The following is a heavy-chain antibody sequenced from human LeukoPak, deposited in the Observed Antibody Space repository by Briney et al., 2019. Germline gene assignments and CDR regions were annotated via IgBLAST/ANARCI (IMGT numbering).Heavy chain of an antibody. CDR2: IIPTFGTA. J-gene: IGHJ5*02. CDR1: GGTFSSYA. D-gene: IGHD1-7*01. CDR3: ARSGWGNYDRFDP. Sequence: GASVKVSCKASGGTFSSYAISWVRQAPGQGLEWMGGIIPTFGTANYAQKFQGRVTITTDESTSTAYMELSSLRSEDTAVYYCARSGWGNYDRFDPWGQGTLVTVSS. V-gene: IGHV1-69*05.